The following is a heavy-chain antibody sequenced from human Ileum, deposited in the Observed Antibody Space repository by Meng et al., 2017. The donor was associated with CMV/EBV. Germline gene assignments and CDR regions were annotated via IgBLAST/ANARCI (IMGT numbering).Heavy chain of an antibody. CDR1: GFTFNSYA. D-gene: IGHD2-2*01. Sequence: GGSLRLSCAASGFTFNSYAMTWVRQAPGKGLEWVSVISRSGGDTNYADSVKGRFTISRDNSKNTLYLQMSSLRAEDTAIYYCAKESGQYQMLSYYGLDVWGQGNTVTVSS. CDR2: ISRSGGDT. V-gene: IGHV3-23*01. J-gene: IGHJ6*02. CDR3: AKESGQYQMLSYYGLDV.